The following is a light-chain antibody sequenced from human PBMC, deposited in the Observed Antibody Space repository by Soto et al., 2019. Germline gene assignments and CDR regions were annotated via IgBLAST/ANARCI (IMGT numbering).Light chain of an antibody. CDR1: SSDVGSYNL. CDR2: EGS. Sequence: QSALTQPASVSGSPGQSITISCTGTSSDVGSYNLVSWYQQHPGKAPKLMIYEGSKRPSGVSNRFSGSKSGNTASLTISGLQAEYEADYYCCSYAGSSSVVVGGGTKGTVL. V-gene: IGLV2-23*01. CDR3: CSYAGSSSVV. J-gene: IGLJ2*01.